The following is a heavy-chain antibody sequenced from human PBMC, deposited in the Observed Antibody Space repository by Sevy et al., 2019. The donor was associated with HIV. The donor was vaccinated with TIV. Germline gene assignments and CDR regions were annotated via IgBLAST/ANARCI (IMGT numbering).Heavy chain of an antibody. Sequence: ASEKVSCKASGYTFTSYRIYWVRQAPGQGLESMGWISAHNGDTNYAQKFQGRVTMITDTSTTTAYMDLRSLRSDDTALYYCARAYCSGGRCYSLAYWGQGTLVTVSS. V-gene: IGHV1-18*01. CDR1: GYTFTSYR. D-gene: IGHD2-15*01. J-gene: IGHJ4*02. CDR2: ISAHNGDT. CDR3: ARAYCSGGRCYSLAY.